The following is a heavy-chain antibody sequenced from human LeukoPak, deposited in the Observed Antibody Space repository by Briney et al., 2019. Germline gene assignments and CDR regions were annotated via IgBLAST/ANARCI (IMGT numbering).Heavy chain of an antibody. V-gene: IGHV1-24*01. J-gene: IGHJ4*02. CDR1: GYTFTGYY. CDR2: FDPEDGET. CDR3: ATDPASDY. Sequence: ASVKVSCKASGYTFTGYYMHWVRQAPGQGLEWMGGFDPEDGETIYAQKFQGRVTMTEDTSTDTAYMELSSLRSEDTAVYYCATDPASDYWGQGTLVTVSS.